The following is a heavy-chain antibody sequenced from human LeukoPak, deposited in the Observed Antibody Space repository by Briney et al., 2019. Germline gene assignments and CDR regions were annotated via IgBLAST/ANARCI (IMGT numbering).Heavy chain of an antibody. V-gene: IGHV1-46*01. J-gene: IGHJ4*02. CDR3: ARGRSGYFDY. D-gene: IGHD2-15*01. CDR2: INPSGSSA. Sequence: ASVKVSCKASGYSFTSYYMHWVRQAPGQGLEWMGFINPSGSSAAYAQKFQGRLTMTRDMFTSTDYMELTSLTSDDTAVYYCARGRSGYFDYWGQGTLVTVSS. CDR1: GYSFTSYY.